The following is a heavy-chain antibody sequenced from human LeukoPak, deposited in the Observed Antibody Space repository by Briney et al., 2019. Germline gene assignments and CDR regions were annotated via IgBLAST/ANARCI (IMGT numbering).Heavy chain of an antibody. D-gene: IGHD4-23*01. CDR3: ARDYDGNFAVEY. CDR2: MKYDGNDI. V-gene: IGHV3-33*08. J-gene: IGHJ4*02. CDR1: GFTFNTYA. Sequence: GGSLRLSCEASGFTFNTYAMHWVRQAPGKGLEWVAVMKYDGNDIYYADSVKGRFTISRDNSKNMLYLQMNSLRAEDTAVYYCARDYDGNFAVEYWGQGTLVTVSS.